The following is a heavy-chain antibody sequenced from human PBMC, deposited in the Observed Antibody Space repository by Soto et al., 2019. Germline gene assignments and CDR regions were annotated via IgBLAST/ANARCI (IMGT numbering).Heavy chain of an antibody. CDR3: ARRITRPERFDY. CDR2: IYYSGNP. J-gene: IGHJ4*02. V-gene: IGHV4-39*01. Sequence: QLQLQESGPGLVNPSETLSLTCTVSGGSISRTTDYWGWIRQPPGKGLEWIGNIYYSGNPYYNPSLQSRVAISVDTSKNQFSLKLTSATAADTAVYYCARRITRPERFDYWGQGALFTVSS. CDR1: GGSISRTTDY. D-gene: IGHD1-20*01.